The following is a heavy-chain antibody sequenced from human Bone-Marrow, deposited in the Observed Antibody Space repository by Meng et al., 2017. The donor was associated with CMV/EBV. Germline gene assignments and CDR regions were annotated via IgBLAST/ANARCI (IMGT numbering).Heavy chain of an antibody. Sequence: GESLKISCAASGFTFSSYAMHWVRQAPGKGLEWVAVISYDGSNKYYADSVKGRFTIPRDNSKRTLYLQMNSLRAEDTALYYCARGLNYYDSSGYFDYWGQGTLVTVSS. J-gene: IGHJ4*01. CDR1: GFTFSSYA. V-gene: IGHV3-30*04. CDR3: ARGLNYYDSSGYFDY. D-gene: IGHD3-22*01. CDR2: ISYDGSNK.